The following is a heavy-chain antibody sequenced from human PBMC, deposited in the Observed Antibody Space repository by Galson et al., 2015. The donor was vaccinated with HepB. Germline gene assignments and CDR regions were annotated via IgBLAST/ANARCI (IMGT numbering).Heavy chain of an antibody. J-gene: IGHJ5*02. CDR1: GFTVSNNY. CDR3: ARENYDSRGYYYGWFDP. V-gene: IGHV3-66*01. D-gene: IGHD3-22*01. CDR2: IFTGGST. Sequence: SLRLSCAASGFTVSNNYVSSVRQAPGKGLEWVSVIFTGGSTHYADSVKGRFTISRDNSKNTVYLQMNSLRAEDTAVYYCARENYDSRGYYYGWFDPWGQGTLVTVSS.